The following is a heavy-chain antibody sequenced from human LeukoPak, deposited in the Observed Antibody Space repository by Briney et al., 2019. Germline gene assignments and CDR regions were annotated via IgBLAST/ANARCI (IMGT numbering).Heavy chain of an antibody. CDR1: GFTFSSYG. CDR3: AKNLYYYYYYMDV. J-gene: IGHJ6*03. Sequence: PGGSLRLSCAASGFTFSSYGMQWVRQAPGKGLEWVAVIWYDGSNKYYADSVKGRFTISRDNSKNTLYLQMNSLRAEDTAVYYCAKNLYYYYYYMDVWGKGTTVTVSS. CDR2: IWYDGSNK. V-gene: IGHV3-33*06.